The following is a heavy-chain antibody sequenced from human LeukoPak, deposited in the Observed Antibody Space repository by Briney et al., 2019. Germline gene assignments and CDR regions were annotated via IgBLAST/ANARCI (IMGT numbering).Heavy chain of an antibody. CDR3: ARGQGIAAAGK. Sequence: SETLSLTCTVSGGSISSGDYYWSWIRQPPGKGLEWIGYIYYSGSTYYNPSLKSRVTISVDTSKNQFSLKLSSVTAADTAVYYCARGQGIAAAGKWGQGTLVTVSS. D-gene: IGHD6-13*01. CDR1: GGSISSGDYY. V-gene: IGHV4-30-4*08. J-gene: IGHJ4*02. CDR2: IYYSGST.